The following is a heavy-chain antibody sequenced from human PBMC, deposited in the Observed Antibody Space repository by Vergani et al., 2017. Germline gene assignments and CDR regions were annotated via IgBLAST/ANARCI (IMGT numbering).Heavy chain of an antibody. D-gene: IGHD1-26*01. CDR1: GGTFSSYA. CDR3: ARDWPVIVGATTGGDAFDI. J-gene: IGHJ3*02. Sequence: QVQLVQSGAEVKKPGSSVKVSCKASGGTFSSYAISWVRQAPGQGLEWMGRIIPIFGTANYAQKFQGRVTITADESTSTAYMELSSLRSEDTAVYYCARDWPVIVGATTGGDAFDIWGQGTMVTVSS. CDR2: IIPIFGTA. V-gene: IGHV1-69*18.